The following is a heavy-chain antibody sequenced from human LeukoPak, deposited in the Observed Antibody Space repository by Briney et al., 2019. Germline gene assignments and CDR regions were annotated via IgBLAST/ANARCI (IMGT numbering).Heavy chain of an antibody. Sequence: ASVKVSCKASGYTFTSYGISWVRQAPGQGLEWMGWISAYNGNTNYAQKLQGRVTMTTDTSTSTAYMELRSLRSDDTAVYYCARGRSIFGVVPFDAFDIWGQGTMVTVSS. J-gene: IGHJ3*02. CDR1: GYTFTSYG. CDR3: ARGRSIFGVVPFDAFDI. V-gene: IGHV1-18*01. CDR2: ISAYNGNT. D-gene: IGHD3-3*01.